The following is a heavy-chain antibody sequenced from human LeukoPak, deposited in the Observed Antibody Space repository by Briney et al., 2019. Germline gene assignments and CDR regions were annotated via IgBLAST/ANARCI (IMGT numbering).Heavy chain of an antibody. CDR3: ARERSGYDPSYMDV. Sequence: PGGSLRLSCAASGFTFSSYAMHWVRQAPGKGLEWVAVISYDGSNKYYADSVKGRFTISRDNSKNTLYLQMNSLRAEDTAVYYCARERSGYDPSYMDVWGKGTTVTVSS. CDR2: ISYDGSNK. V-gene: IGHV3-30*04. J-gene: IGHJ6*03. CDR1: GFTFSSYA. D-gene: IGHD5-12*01.